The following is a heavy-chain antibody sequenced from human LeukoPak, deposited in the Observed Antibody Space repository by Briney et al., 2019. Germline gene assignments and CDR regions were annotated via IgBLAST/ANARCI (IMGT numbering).Heavy chain of an antibody. CDR3: ASFMSSYYDILTGYSPFDY. CDR1: GFTFTDYY. V-gene: IGHV3-11*01. CDR2: ISSSGSTT. J-gene: IGHJ4*02. D-gene: IGHD3-9*01. Sequence: GGSLRLSCAASGFTFTDYYMSWIRQAPGKGLEWISYISSSGSTTYYADSVKGRFTISRDNAKNSLYLQMNSLRAEDTALYYCASFMSSYYDILTGYSPFDYWGQGTLVTVSS.